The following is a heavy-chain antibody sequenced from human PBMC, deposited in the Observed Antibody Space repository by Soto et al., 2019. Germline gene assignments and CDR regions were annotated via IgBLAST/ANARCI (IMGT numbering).Heavy chain of an antibody. CDR3: AGDTPATVTTVG. CDR2: INSDGSST. D-gene: IGHD4-17*01. V-gene: IGHV3-74*01. J-gene: IGHJ4*02. CDR1: GFTFSSYW. Sequence: GALRLSCAASGFTFSSYWMHWVRQAPGKGLVWVSRINSDGSSTSYADSVKGRFTISRDNAKNTLYLQMNSLRAEDTAVYYCAGDTPATVTTVGWGQGTLVTVSS.